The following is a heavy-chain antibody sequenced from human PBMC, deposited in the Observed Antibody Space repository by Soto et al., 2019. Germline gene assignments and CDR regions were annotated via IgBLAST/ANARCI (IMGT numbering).Heavy chain of an antibody. Sequence: ASVQVSCKASGGTFNNYAISWVRQAPGQGLEWMGGIIPMFGSTVYAPQFQGRVTITADRSTSIAFMQLTSLRSEDTALYFCTRITAPYYYYGMDVWGQGTAVTVSS. V-gene: IGHV1-69*06. J-gene: IGHJ6*02. CDR1: GGTFNNYA. CDR3: TRITAPYYYYGMDV. CDR2: IIPMFGST. D-gene: IGHD1-20*01.